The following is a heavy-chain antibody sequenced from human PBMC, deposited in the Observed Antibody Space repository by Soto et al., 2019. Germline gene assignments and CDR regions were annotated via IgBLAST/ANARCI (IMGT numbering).Heavy chain of an antibody. CDR1: GFTLSSYA. Sequence: GGSLRLSCAASGFTLSSYAMSWVRQAPGKGLEWVSTFSGTVGYTYYADSVKGRFTISRDDSKNTLFLHMNSLRAADTAVYYCAIGQRAIITYGPFDPWGQGTPVTVSS. V-gene: IGHV3-23*01. D-gene: IGHD3-10*01. CDR3: AIGQRAIITYGPFDP. CDR2: FSGTVGYT. J-gene: IGHJ5*02.